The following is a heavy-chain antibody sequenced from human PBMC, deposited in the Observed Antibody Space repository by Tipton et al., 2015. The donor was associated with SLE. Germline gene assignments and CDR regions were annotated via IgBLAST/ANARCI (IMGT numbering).Heavy chain of an antibody. CDR1: GGSFSVYY. J-gene: IGHJ6*03. CDR2: INHSGGT. CDR3: ARAPGLDRDYYYYYYMDV. V-gene: IGHV4-34*01. Sequence: TLSLTCAVYGGSFSVYYWTWIRQPPGKGLEWIGEINHSGGTNYNPSLKSRVTISVDTSKNQFSLKLSSATAADTAVYYCARAPGLDRDYYYYYYMDVWGKGTTVTVSS. D-gene: IGHD3/OR15-3a*01.